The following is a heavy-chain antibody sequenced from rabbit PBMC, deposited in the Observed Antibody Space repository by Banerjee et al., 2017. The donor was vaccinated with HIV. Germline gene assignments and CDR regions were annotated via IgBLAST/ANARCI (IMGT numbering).Heavy chain of an antibody. CDR3: ARSYGGTAEYYSAIRLQR. V-gene: IGHV1S40*01. D-gene: IGHD4-2*01. J-gene: IGHJ2*01. Sequence: QSLEESVGALVNPGASLTLTCKASGFSFSSSYYMCWVRQAPGKGLEWIACIYTSNGGSYYASWAKGRFTISKTSSTTVTLQMTSLTAADTATYFCARSYGGTAEYYSAIRLQRWRPGNLVT. CDR2: IYTSNGGS. CDR1: GFSFSSSYY.